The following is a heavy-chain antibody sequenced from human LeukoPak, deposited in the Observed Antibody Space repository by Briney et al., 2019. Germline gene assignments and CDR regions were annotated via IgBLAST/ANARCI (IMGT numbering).Heavy chain of an antibody. Sequence: GGSLRLSCAASGFTFSDYYMSWIRQAPGKGLEWVSYISSSGSTIYYADSVKGRFTISRDNAKNTLYLQMNSLRAEDTAVYYCARDHMLRGLISAFDMWGQGTMVTVSS. D-gene: IGHD3-10*01. J-gene: IGHJ3*02. CDR1: GFTFSDYY. V-gene: IGHV3-11*01. CDR3: ARDHMLRGLISAFDM. CDR2: ISSSGSTI.